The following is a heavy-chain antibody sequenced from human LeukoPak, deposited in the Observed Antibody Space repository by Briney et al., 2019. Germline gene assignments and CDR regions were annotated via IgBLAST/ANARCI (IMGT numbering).Heavy chain of an antibody. CDR1: GFTFDDYA. J-gene: IGHJ3*02. CDR2: ISWNSGSI. V-gene: IGHV3-9*01. Sequence: PGRSLRLSCAASGFTFDDYAMHWVRHAPGKGLEWVSGISWNSGSIGYADSVKGRFTISRDNAKNTLYLQMNSLRAEDTAVYYCARHDVIPYAFDIWGQGTMVTVSS. D-gene: IGHD3-16*02. CDR3: ARHDVIPYAFDI.